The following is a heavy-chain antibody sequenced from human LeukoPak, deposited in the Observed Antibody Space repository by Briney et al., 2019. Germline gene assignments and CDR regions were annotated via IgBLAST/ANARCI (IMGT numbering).Heavy chain of an antibody. Sequence: GGPLRLSCAASGFTFSSYAMSWVRQAPGKGLEWVSAISGSGGSTYYADSVKGRFTISRDNSKNTLYLQMNSLRAEDTAVYYCAKLGQMTTVTTSENYWGQGTLVTVSS. CDR3: AKLGQMTTVTTSENY. CDR2: ISGSGGST. V-gene: IGHV3-23*01. D-gene: IGHD4-17*01. J-gene: IGHJ4*02. CDR1: GFTFSSYA.